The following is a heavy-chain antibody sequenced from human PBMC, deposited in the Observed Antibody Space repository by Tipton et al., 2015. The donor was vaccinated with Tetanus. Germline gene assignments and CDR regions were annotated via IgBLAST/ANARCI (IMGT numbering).Heavy chain of an antibody. D-gene: IGHD3-3*01. J-gene: IGHJ4*02. CDR2: IDPSDSYT. CDR1: GYSFTSYW. CDR3: ATRINDFWSGYSFDY. V-gene: IGHV5-10-1*01. Sequence: VQLVQSGAEVKKPGESLRISCKGSGYSFTSYWISWVRQMPGKGLEWMGRIDPSDSYTNYSPSFQGHVTISADKSISTAYLQWSSLKASDTAMYYCATRINDFWSGYSFDYWGQGTLVTVSS.